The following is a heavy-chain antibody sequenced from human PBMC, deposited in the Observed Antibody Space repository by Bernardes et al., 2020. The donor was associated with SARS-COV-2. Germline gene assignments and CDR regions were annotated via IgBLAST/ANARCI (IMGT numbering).Heavy chain of an antibody. J-gene: IGHJ6*02. CDR1: GFTFSSYW. D-gene: IGHD6-13*01. Sequence: GGSLRLSCAASGFTFSSYWMSWVRQAPGKGLEWVANIKEDGSEKNYVDSVKGRFSISRDNAKNTLYLQMNSLRAEDTAVYYCARPPGYSSSSPHYYYYGMDVWGQGTTVTVSS. CDR3: ARPPGYSSSSPHYYYYGMDV. CDR2: IKEDGSEK. V-gene: IGHV3-7*01.